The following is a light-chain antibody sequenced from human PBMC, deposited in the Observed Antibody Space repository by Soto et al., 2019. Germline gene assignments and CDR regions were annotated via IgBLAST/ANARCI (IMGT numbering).Light chain of an antibody. CDR3: QQYDNLHSIT. CDR1: QDISNY. CDR2: DAS. J-gene: IGKJ5*01. Sequence: DIQMTQSPSSLSASVGDRVTITCQASQDISNYLHWYQQKPGKAPKLLIYDASNLKTGVPSRFSGSGSGTDFTFTISSLQPEDIATYYCQQYDNLHSITFGQGTRLEIK. V-gene: IGKV1-33*01.